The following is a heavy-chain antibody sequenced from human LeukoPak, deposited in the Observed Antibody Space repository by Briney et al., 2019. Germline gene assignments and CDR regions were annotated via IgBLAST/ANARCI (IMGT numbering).Heavy chain of an antibody. CDR2: INHSGSA. V-gene: IGHV4-34*01. CDR3: ARGCPGY. J-gene: IGHJ4*02. CDR1: AGSFSGYY. Sequence: SETLSLTCAVDAGSFSGYYWTWIRQTPGKGLEWIGQINHSGSANYNPSLKSRVTMSVDTSKNQFSLKLTSVTAADTAVYYCARGCPGYWGQGTLVTVSS.